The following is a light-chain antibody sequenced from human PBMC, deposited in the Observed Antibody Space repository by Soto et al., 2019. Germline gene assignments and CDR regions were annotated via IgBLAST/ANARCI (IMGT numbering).Light chain of an antibody. CDR2: AAS. CDR1: QSVDSKY. CDR3: QQYGYSSWT. Sequence: EIVLKQSPGTLSLSPGERATLSCRASQSVDSKYLAWYQQKPGQAPMILIFAASSRATGIPDRFSGSGSGTDFTLTISRLEPGDFAVYYCQQYGYSSWTFGQGTKVDIK. V-gene: IGKV3-20*01. J-gene: IGKJ1*01.